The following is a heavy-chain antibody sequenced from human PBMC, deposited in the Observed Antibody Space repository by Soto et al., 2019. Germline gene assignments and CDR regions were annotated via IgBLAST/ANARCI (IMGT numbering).Heavy chain of an antibody. Sequence: QVQLVESGGGVVQPGRSLRLPCAASGFTFSSYGMHWVRQAPGKGLEWVAVISYDGSNKYYADSVKGRFTISRDNSKNTLYLQMNSLRAEDTAVYYCAGSTGDTPDAFDIWGQGTMVTVSS. V-gene: IGHV3-30*03. D-gene: IGHD3-10*01. CDR3: AGSTGDTPDAFDI. CDR2: ISYDGSNK. CDR1: GFTFSSYG. J-gene: IGHJ3*02.